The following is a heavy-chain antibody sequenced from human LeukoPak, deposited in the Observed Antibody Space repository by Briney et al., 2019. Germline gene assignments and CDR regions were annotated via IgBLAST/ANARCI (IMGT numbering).Heavy chain of an antibody. V-gene: IGHV4-31*03. J-gene: IGHJ4*02. D-gene: IGHD2-8*01. CDR3: ARADGVARGYYFDY. CDR1: GASISSGGYY. Sequence: SETLSLTCTVSGASISSGGYYWSWVRQYPGKGLEWIGYIYYGGSTYYNPSLKSRITISVNTSKNQFSLELSSVTAADTAVYYCARADGVARGYYFDYWGQGIMVTVSS. CDR2: IYYGGST.